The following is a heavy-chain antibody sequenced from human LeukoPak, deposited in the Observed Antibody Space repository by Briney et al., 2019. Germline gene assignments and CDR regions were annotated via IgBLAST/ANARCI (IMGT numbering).Heavy chain of an antibody. V-gene: IGHV3-23*01. CDR3: AKDPDYDYLWGSYRYTIGYFDY. D-gene: IGHD3-16*02. CDR1: GLTFSSYA. CDR2: ISGSDGST. Sequence: PGGSLRLSCAASGLTFSSYAMSWVRQAPGKGLEWVSAISGSDGSTYYADSVKGRFTISRDNSKNTLYLQMNSLRAEDTAVYYCAKDPDYDYLWGSYRYTIGYFDYWGQGTLVTVSS. J-gene: IGHJ4*02.